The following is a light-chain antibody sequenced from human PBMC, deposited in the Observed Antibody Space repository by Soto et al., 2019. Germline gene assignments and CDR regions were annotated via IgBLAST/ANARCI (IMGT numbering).Light chain of an antibody. V-gene: IGLV4-69*01. J-gene: IGLJ3*02. CDR3: QTWDTYIRV. Sequence: QSVLTQSPSASASLGASVKLTCTLSSGHTNYAIAWHQQQPEKGPRYLMNLNSDGSHIKGDGIPDRFSGSSSGAERYLTISSLQSEDEADYYCQTWDTYIRVFGGGTKLTVL. CDR1: SGHTNYA. CDR2: LNSDGSH.